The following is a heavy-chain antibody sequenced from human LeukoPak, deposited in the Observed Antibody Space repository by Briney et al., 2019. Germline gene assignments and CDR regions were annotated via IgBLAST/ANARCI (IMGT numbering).Heavy chain of an antibody. V-gene: IGHV4-38-2*01. CDR2: IYHSGST. Sequence: SETLSLTCAVSGYSISSGYYWGWIRQPPGKGLAWIGSIYHSGSTYYNPSPKSRVTISVDTSKNQFSLKLSSVTAADTAVYYCARKPYSSSSRWFDPWGQGTLVTVSS. D-gene: IGHD6-13*01. CDR1: GYSISSGYY. J-gene: IGHJ5*02. CDR3: ARKPYSSSSRWFDP.